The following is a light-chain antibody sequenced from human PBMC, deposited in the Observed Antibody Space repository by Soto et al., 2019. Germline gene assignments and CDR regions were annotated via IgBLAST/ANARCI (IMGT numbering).Light chain of an antibody. Sequence: QSVLTQPPSVSAAPGQKGTISCSRSSSNIGNNYVSWYQQLPGTAPKLLIYENNKRPSGIPDRFSGSKSGTSATLGITGLQTGDEADYYCGTWDSSLTAGVFGTGTKVTVL. CDR3: GTWDSSLTAGV. J-gene: IGLJ1*01. CDR1: SSNIGNNY. V-gene: IGLV1-51*02. CDR2: ENN.